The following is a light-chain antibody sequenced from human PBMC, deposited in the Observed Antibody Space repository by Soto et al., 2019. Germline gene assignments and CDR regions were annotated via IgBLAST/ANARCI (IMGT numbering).Light chain of an antibody. CDR1: HSVDSTH. Sequence: VLTQFPGTLSLPPGDRASLSCRTSHSVDSTHLAWYQQKPGQAPRLLIYGASGRATGIPDRFGGSGSGTDFTLTISRLEPKDFAVYYCQHYGDSRTFGQGTKVDI. CDR3: QHYGDSRT. J-gene: IGKJ1*01. CDR2: GAS. V-gene: IGKV3-20*01.